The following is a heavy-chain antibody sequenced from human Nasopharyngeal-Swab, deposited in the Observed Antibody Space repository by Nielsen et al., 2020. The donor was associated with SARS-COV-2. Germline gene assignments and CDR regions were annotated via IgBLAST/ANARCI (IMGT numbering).Heavy chain of an antibody. CDR1: GFAFSSYA. CDR2: ISGHGSGT. J-gene: IGHJ6*02. D-gene: IGHD3-10*01. CDR3: ARVSIRFGEYSLYYYGMDV. V-gene: IGHV3-23*01. Sequence: GGSLRLSCAASGFAFSSYAMSWVRQAPGKGLEWVSAISGHGSGTYYADSVKGRFTISRDNSQNTLYLQMNSLRAEDTAVYYCARVSIRFGEYSLYYYGMDVWGQGTTVTVSS.